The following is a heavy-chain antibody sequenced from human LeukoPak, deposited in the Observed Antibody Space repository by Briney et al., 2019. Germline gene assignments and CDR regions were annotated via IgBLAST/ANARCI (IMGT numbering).Heavy chain of an antibody. D-gene: IGHD3-22*01. Sequence: GGSLRLSCAASGFTFISYWMHWVRHAPGKGLVWVSHINSDGSPTSYAASVKGRFTISRDTAKNTLYLQMNSLRAEDTAVYYCARGHHYYDSSAYYYWGQGTLVTVSS. CDR1: GFTFISYW. J-gene: IGHJ4*02. CDR3: ARGHHYYDSSAYYY. CDR2: INSDGSPT. V-gene: IGHV3-74*01.